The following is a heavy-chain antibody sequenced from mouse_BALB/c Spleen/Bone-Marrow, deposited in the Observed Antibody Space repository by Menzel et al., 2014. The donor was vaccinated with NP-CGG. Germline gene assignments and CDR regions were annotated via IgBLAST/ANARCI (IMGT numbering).Heavy chain of an antibody. Sequence: EVQLQQSGAELVKPGASVKLSCTASGLNIKDTYMHWVKQRPEQGPEWIGRIDPANGNTKYDPKFQGKATITADTSSNTAYLQLSSLTSEHTAVYYCARYSYGSRGYYFDYWGQGTTLTVSS. V-gene: IGHV14-3*02. J-gene: IGHJ2*01. D-gene: IGHD1-1*01. CDR3: ARYSYGSRGYYFDY. CDR1: GLNIKDTY. CDR2: IDPANGNT.